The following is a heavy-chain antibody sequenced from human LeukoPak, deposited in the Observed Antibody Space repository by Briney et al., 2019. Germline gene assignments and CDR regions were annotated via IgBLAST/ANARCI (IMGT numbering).Heavy chain of an antibody. Sequence: SETLSLTCTVSGGSISSSSYYWGWIRQPPGKGLEWIGSIYYSGSTYYNPSLKSRVTISVDTATNQFSLKLRSVTAADTAVYYCARDFSATFDIWGQGTMVTVSS. J-gene: IGHJ3*02. V-gene: IGHV4-39*07. CDR3: ARDFSATFDI. CDR1: GGSISSSSYY. D-gene: IGHD2/OR15-2a*01. CDR2: IYYSGST.